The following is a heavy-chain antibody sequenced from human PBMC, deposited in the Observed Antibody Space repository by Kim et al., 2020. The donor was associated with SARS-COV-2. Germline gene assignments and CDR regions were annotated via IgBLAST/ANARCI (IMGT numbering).Heavy chain of an antibody. Sequence: GGSLRLSCAASGFTVSSNYMSWVRQAPGKGLEWVSVIYSGGSTYYADSVKGRFTISRDNSKNTLYLQMNSLRAEDTAVYYCARGGGGSGSYGISRDAFDIWGQGTMVTVSS. V-gene: IGHV3-53*01. D-gene: IGHD3-10*01. CDR3: ARGGGGSGSYGISRDAFDI. J-gene: IGHJ3*02. CDR1: GFTVSSNY. CDR2: IYSGGST.